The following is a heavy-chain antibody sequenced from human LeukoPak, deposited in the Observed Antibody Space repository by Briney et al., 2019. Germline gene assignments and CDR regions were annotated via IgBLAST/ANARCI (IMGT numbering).Heavy chain of an antibody. CDR2: VSYNGNSK. D-gene: IGHD3-16*01. J-gene: IGHJ6*02. V-gene: IGHV3-30-3*01. CDR1: GFTFSSYA. CDR3: ARPGGYQANYYFYALDV. Sequence: GGSLRLSCAASGFTFSSYAMVWVRQAPGKGLEWVAVVSYNGNSKYYADSVKGRFTISRDNSKNTLYLQMNSLRPEDTAVYYCARPGGYQANYYFYALDVWGQGTTVTVSS.